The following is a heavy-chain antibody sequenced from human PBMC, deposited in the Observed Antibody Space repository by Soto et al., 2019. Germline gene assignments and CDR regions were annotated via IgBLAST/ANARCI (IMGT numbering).Heavy chain of an antibody. J-gene: IGHJ6*02. V-gene: IGHV1-69*13. CDR1: GYTFTSYA. CDR3: ARGARDIVVVVAARGYYGMDV. Sequence: SVKVSCKASGYTFTSYAMHWVRQAPGQGLEWMGGIIPIFGTANYAQKFQGRVTITADESTSTAYMELSSLRSEDTAVYYCARGARDIVVVVAARGYYGMDVWGQGTTVTVSS. CDR2: IIPIFGTA. D-gene: IGHD2-15*01.